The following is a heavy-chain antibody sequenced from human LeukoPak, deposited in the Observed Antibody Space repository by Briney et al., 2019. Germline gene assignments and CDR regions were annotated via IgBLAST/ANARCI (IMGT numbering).Heavy chain of an antibody. CDR3: ARGPSGPTIFGAVTPHYYYMDV. J-gene: IGHJ6*03. D-gene: IGHD3-3*01. V-gene: IGHV1-18*01. CDR2: ISAYNGNT. Sequence: GASVKVSCKASGYTFTSYGISWVRQAPGQGLEWMGWISAYNGNTNYAQKLQGRVTMTTDTSTSTAYMELRSLRSDDTAVYYCARGPSGPTIFGAVTPHYYYMDVWGKGTTVTVSS. CDR1: GYTFTSYG.